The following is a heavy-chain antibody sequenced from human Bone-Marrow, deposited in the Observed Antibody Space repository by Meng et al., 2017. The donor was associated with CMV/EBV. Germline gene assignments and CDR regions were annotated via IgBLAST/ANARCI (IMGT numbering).Heavy chain of an antibody. V-gene: IGHV4-59*01. CDR2: IYYRGST. CDR1: GGSISSYY. J-gene: IGHJ4*02. Sequence: GSLRLSCTVSGGSISSYYWSWIRQPPGKGLEWIGYIYYRGSTNYNPSLKSRVTISVDTSKNQFTLKLRSVTAADTAVYSCARDRLEGFDYWGQGTLVTVSS. CDR3: ARDRLEGFDY.